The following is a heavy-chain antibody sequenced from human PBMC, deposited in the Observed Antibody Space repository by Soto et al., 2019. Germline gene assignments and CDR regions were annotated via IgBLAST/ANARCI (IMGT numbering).Heavy chain of an antibody. CDR3: ATDRY. CDR1: GFTFSSYA. V-gene: IGHV3-30-3*01. CDR2: ISYDGSNK. J-gene: IGHJ4*02. Sequence: GGALRSSCAGSGFTFSSYAMHWIRQAPGKGLEWVAVISYDGSNKYYADSVKGRFTISRDNSKNTLYLQMNSLRAEDTAVYYCATDRYWGQGTLVTVSS.